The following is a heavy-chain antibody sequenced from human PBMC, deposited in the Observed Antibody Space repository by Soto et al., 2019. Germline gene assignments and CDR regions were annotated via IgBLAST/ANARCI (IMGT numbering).Heavy chain of an antibody. CDR3: ARDPKTSGGQHWAFNYFDS. J-gene: IGHJ4*02. D-gene: IGHD7-27*01. V-gene: IGHV3-30-3*01. Sequence: QVQLVESGGGVVQPGRSLRLSCAASGFSFSISPMHWVRQAPGKGPEWVALISYDGTNKFYADSVKGRFTIPRDNSKSPLYLPVDSRRPEDAAVYYCARDPKTSGGQHWAFNYFDSWGQGTLVTVSS. CDR2: ISYDGTNK. CDR1: GFSFSISP.